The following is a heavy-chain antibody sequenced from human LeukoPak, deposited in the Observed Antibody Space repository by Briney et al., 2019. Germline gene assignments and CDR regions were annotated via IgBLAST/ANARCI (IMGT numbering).Heavy chain of an antibody. CDR2: IYYSGST. V-gene: IGHV4-61*08. J-gene: IGHJ6*02. Sequence: SETLSLTCTVSGGSISSGGYYWSWIRQHPGKGLERIGYIYYSGSTNYNPSLKSRVTISVDTSKNQFSLKLSSVTAADTAVYYCASGGYDFWSGYYGYYYYGMDVWGQGTTVTVSS. D-gene: IGHD3-3*01. CDR1: GGSISSGGYY. CDR3: ASGGYDFWSGYYGYYYYGMDV.